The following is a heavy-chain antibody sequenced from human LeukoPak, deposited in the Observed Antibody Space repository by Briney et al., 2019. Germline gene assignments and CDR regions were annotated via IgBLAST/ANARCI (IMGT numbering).Heavy chain of an antibody. CDR3: ARVDYSGSYLRTDGRFDY. CDR2: IYYSGST. Sequence: PSETLSLTCTVSGGSISSSSYYWGWIRQPPGKGLEWIGSIYYSGSTYYNPSLKSRVTISVDTSKNQFSLKLSSVTAADTAVYYCARVDYSGSYLRTDGRFDYWGQGTLVTVSS. D-gene: IGHD1-26*01. CDR1: GGSISSSSYY. V-gene: IGHV4-39*07. J-gene: IGHJ4*02.